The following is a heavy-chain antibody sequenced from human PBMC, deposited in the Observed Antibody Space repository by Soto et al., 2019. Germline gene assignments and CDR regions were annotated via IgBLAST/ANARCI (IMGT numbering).Heavy chain of an antibody. Sequence: EVQLVESGGGLVQPGGSLRLSCAASGFPFSRYWMHWVSQAPGKGLVWVSRINTDGSSTTYADSVKGGFTLSRDNAKNTLYPQMNRRCAEYTAAYYSATGPVLGPPNRGQVPLGTGSS. CDR1: GFPFSRYW. J-gene: IGHJ4*02. V-gene: IGHV3-74*01. CDR2: INTDGSST. CDR3: ATGPVLGPPN. D-gene: IGHD2-8*02.